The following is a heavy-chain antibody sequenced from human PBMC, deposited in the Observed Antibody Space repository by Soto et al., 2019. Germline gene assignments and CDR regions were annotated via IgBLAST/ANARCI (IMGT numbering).Heavy chain of an antibody. Sequence: SLRLSCTASGFTFGDYAMSWFRQAPGKGLEWVGFIRSKAYGGTTEYAASVKGRFTISRDDSKSIAYLQMNSLKTEDTAVYYCTRVRCSSTSCYPAPYYYYYYMDVWGKGTTVTVSS. V-gene: IGHV3-49*03. CDR3: TRVRCSSTSCYPAPYYYYYYMDV. CDR1: GFTFGDYA. D-gene: IGHD2-2*01. CDR2: IRSKAYGGTT. J-gene: IGHJ6*03.